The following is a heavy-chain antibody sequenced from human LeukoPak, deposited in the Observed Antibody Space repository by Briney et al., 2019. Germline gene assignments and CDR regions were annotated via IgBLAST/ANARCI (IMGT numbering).Heavy chain of an antibody. J-gene: IGHJ4*02. V-gene: IGHV4-30-2*01. Sequence: SETLSLTCGVSGGSVSSDYYAWTWIRQPPGKGLEWIGYIFHGGSTSYNPSLKSRVTISVDTSKNQFSLKLSSVTAADTAVYYCARHRLGCSGGSCEYYFDYWGQGTLVTVSS. CDR3: ARHRLGCSGGSCEYYFDY. CDR2: IFHGGST. D-gene: IGHD2-15*01. CDR1: GGSVSSDYYA.